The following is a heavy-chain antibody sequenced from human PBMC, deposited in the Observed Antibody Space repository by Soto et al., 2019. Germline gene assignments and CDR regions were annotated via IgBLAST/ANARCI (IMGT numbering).Heavy chain of an antibody. CDR1: GFTFSSYA. Sequence: EVQLLESGGGLGQPGGSLRLSCAASGFTFSSYAMSWVRQAPGKGLEWVSTISGSGGSTYYADSVKGRFTISGDNSKNTLYLQLNSLRAEDTAVYYCAKDGYGGIDYWGQGTLVTVSS. J-gene: IGHJ4*02. D-gene: IGHD4-17*01. V-gene: IGHV3-23*01. CDR3: AKDGYGGIDY. CDR2: ISGSGGST.